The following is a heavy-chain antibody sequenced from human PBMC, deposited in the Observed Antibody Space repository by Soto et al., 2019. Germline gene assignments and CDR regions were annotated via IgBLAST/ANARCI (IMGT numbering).Heavy chain of an antibody. CDR2: IKQDGSEK. Sequence: VQLVESGGGLVQPGGSLRLSCAASGFSFSSYWLHWVRQAPGKGLEWVANIKQDGSEKYYVDSVKGRFTISRDNAQNPLYLQTNSQTTEDTAVYYSATGDTYRPDYWGQGTLVTVSS. V-gene: IGHV3-7*03. J-gene: IGHJ4*02. CDR1: GFSFSSYW. CDR3: ATGDTYRPDY.